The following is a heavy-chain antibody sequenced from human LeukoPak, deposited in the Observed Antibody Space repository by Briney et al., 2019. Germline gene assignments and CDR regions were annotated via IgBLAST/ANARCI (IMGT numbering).Heavy chain of an antibody. CDR1: GFTFGSYA. V-gene: IGHV3-23*01. D-gene: IGHD3-16*01. CDR2: ILDSGYST. J-gene: IGHJ6*03. CDR3: AKLGGHPLHNYYVGV. Sequence: GGSLRLSCAASGFTFGSYAMSWVRQAPGKGLEWVSGILDSGYSTYYVNSVKGRSTISRDNSNNTLYLQMNSLRAEDTAVYYCAKLGGHPLHNYYVGVWGKGTTVAVSS.